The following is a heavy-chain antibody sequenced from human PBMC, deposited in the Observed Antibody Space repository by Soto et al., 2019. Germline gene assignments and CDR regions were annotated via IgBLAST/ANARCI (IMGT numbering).Heavy chain of an antibody. CDR3: TTAEETGRGSGSLPGRSYYYYYYMDV. CDR2: IKSKTDGGTT. Sequence: PGGSLRLSCAASGFTFSNAWMSWFRQAPGKGLEWVGRIKSKTDGGTTDYAAPVKGRFTISRDDSKNTLYLQMNSLKTEDTAVYYCTTAEETGRGSGSLPGRSYYYYYYMDVWGKGTTVTVSS. V-gene: IGHV3-15*01. CDR1: GFTFSNAW. J-gene: IGHJ6*03. D-gene: IGHD3-10*01.